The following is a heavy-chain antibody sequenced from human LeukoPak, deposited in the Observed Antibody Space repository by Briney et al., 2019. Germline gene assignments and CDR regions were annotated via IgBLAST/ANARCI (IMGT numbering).Heavy chain of an antibody. J-gene: IGHJ4*02. Sequence: GGSLRLSRVASGFTFSSFALDWVRQAPGRGLEWISVVSRTGSTKYYADSVKGRFTVSRDNSKNTVYLQMNSLRVDDSAVYYCAKRKNSPGYSSLDQWGQGTLVTVS. D-gene: IGHD2-15*01. CDR3: AKRKNSPGYSSLDQ. CDR2: VSRTGSTK. V-gene: IGHV3-23*01. CDR1: GFTFSSFA.